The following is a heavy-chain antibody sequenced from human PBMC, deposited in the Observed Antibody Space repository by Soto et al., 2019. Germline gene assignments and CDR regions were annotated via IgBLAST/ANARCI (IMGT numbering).Heavy chain of an antibody. J-gene: IGHJ6*02. D-gene: IGHD2-15*01. CDR2: SNVANVNT. Sequence: QVQLVQSGAAVKKPGASGKVSCKTSGYTFTHSGMHWERQSPGQRPEWMVWSNVANVNTKYSQKFQGRGTIIRDTSASKVFMEVNSLRYEDTAVYYCAIGPGVAATGYGMEVWGQGTTATVSS. CDR1: GYTFTHSG. CDR3: AIGPGVAATGYGMEV. V-gene: IGHV1-3*01.